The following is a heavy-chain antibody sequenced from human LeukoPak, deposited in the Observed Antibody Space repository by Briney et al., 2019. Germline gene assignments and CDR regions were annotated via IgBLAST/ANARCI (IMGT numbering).Heavy chain of an antibody. Sequence: GGSLRLSCAASGFTFAHYGVQWVRQAPGKGLEWVAAIAFDGRRKFYTDSVKGRFTISRDNSNNILFLQMSDLRTEDTALYYCARDRLYTGYDPVLDLWGQGTPVTVSS. CDR3: ARDRLYTGYDPVLDL. D-gene: IGHD5-12*01. CDR1: GFTFAHYG. V-gene: IGHV3-30*03. J-gene: IGHJ5*02. CDR2: IAFDGRRK.